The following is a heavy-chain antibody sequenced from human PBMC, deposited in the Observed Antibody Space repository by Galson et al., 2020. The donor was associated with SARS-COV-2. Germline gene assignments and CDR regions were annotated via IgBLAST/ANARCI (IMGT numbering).Heavy chain of an antibody. D-gene: IGHD3-16*02. CDR1: GFTVSSNY. CDR3: ARVDWHHDYVWGSYRPVGIDY. CDR2: IYSGGST. J-gene: IGHJ4*02. Sequence: QLGESLKISCAASGFTVSSNYMSWVRQAPGKGLEWVSVIYSGGSTYYADSVKGRFTISRHNSKNTLYLQMNSLRAEDTAVYYCARVDWHHDYVWGSYRPVGIDYWGQGTLVTVSS. V-gene: IGHV3-53*04.